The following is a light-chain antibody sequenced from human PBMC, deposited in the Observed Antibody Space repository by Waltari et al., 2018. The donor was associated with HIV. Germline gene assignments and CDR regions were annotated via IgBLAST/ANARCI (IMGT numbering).Light chain of an antibody. V-gene: IGLV2-8*01. CDR2: EVS. Sequence: QSALTQPPSASGSPGQSVTISCTGTSRDVGGYNYVSWYQPHPGKAPKLMIFEVSKRPSGFPDRFSGSKSGNTASLTVSGLQAEDEADYYCSSFAGTNNLVFGGGTKLTVL. CDR3: SSFAGTNNLV. J-gene: IGLJ3*02. CDR1: SRDVGGYNY.